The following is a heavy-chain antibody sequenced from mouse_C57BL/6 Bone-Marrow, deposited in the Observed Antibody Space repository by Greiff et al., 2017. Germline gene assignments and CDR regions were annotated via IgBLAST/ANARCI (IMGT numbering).Heavy chain of an antibody. Sequence: EVQLQQPGPGLAKPSQTLSLTCSASGYSITSDYWNWIRKFPGHKLEYIGYISYSGSTYYNPSPNSRISIIRDTTENQYYRQLNSVATEDTATSIYARNYDDYMDYWGQGTSVTVSS. J-gene: IGHJ4*01. D-gene: IGHD2-3*01. CDR3: ARNYDDYMDY. CDR2: ISYSGST. V-gene: IGHV3-8*01. CDR1: GYSITSDY.